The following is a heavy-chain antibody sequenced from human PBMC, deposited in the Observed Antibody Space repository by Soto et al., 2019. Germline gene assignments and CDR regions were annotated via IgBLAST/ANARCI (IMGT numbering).Heavy chain of an antibody. CDR1: GFTFTTYH. CDR3: AKILTTDVAYYYGMDV. D-gene: IGHD3-9*01. V-gene: IGHV3-23*05. Sequence: GGSLRLSCAASGFTFTTYHMTWVRQAPGKGLEWVSAISSSGSDTYYADSVKGRFTISRDNSKNTVYLQMNSLRAEDTAVYYCAKILTTDVAYYYGMDVWGLGTTVTVS. CDR2: ISSSGSDT. J-gene: IGHJ6*02.